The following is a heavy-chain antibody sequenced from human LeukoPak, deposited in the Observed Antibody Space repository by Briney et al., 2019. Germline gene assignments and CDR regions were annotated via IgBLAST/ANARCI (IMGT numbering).Heavy chain of an antibody. D-gene: IGHD2-2*02. J-gene: IGHJ4*02. Sequence: GGSLRLSCAASGFSFSSYSMNWVRQAPGKGLEWVSSISSFSGYIYYADSVKGRFTISRDNAKNTLYLRMNSLRAEDTAVYYCGRGFSIVPAGIPDYWGLGTLVTVSS. V-gene: IGHV3-21*01. CDR2: ISSFSGYI. CDR3: GRGFSIVPAGIPDY. CDR1: GFSFSSYS.